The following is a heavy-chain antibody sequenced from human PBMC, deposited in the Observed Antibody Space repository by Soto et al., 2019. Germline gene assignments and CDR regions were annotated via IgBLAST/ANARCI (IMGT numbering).Heavy chain of an antibody. J-gene: IGHJ5*02. V-gene: IGHV3-30*18. CDR2: ISYDGSNK. CDR3: AKDPHDTAMAPSWFDP. Sequence: PGGSLRLSCAASGFTFSSYGMHWVRQAPGKGLEWVAVISYDGSNKYYADSVKGRFTISRDNSKNTLYLQMNSLRAEDTAVYYCAKDPHDTAMAPSWFDPWGQGTLVTVS. D-gene: IGHD5-18*01. CDR1: GFTFSSYG.